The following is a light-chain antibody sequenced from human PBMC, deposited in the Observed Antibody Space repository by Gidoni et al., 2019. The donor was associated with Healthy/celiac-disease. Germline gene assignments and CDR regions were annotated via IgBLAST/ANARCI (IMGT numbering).Light chain of an antibody. V-gene: IGKV1-5*01. CDR1: QSISSW. CDR2: DAS. Sequence: DIQMTQSPSTLSASVGDRVTITCRASQSISSWLAWYQQKPGKAPKLLIYDASSLESGVPSRFSGSGSGTEFTLTISSLQPDDFATYYCQQYNSSLITFXXXTKVEIK. J-gene: IGKJ1*01. CDR3: QQYNSSLIT.